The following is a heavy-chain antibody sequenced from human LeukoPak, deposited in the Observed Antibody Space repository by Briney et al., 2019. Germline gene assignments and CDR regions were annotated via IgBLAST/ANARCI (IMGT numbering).Heavy chain of an antibody. CDR2: INWNGGST. V-gene: IGHV3-20*04. D-gene: IGHD3-10*01. CDR1: GFTFDDYG. Sequence: PGGSLRLSCAASGFTFDDYGMSWVRQAPGKGLEWVSGINWNGGSTGYADSVKGRFTISRDNAKNSLYLQMNSLRAEDTALYCCARGPGRLDAFDIWGQGTMVTVSS. CDR3: ARGPGRLDAFDI. J-gene: IGHJ3*02.